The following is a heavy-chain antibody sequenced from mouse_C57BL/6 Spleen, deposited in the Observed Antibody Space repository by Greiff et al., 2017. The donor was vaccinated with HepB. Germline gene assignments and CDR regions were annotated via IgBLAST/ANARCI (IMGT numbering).Heavy chain of an antibody. J-gene: IGHJ4*01. V-gene: IGHV1-82*01. D-gene: IGHD5-5*01. Sequence: QVQLQQSGPELVKPGASVKISCKASGYAFSSSWMNWVKQRPGKGLEWIGRIYPGDGDTNYNGKFKGKATLTADKSSGTAYMQLSSLTSEDSAVYLCAREGHYPYYAMDYWGQGTSVTVSS. CDR3: AREGHYPYYAMDY. CDR2: IYPGDGDT. CDR1: GYAFSSSW.